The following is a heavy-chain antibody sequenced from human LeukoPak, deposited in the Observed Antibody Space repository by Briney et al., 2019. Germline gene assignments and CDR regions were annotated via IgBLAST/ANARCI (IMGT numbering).Heavy chain of an antibody. CDR1: GYTFTSYY. J-gene: IGHJ4*02. Sequence: GASVKVSCKASGYTFTSYYIHWVRQAPGQGLEWMGLINPSGGSTIFAQKFQGRITMTRDTSTSTVYMDLSSLRSEDTAVYYCARETPGYGDLIYWGQGTLVTVSS. CDR3: ARETPGYGDLIY. V-gene: IGHV1-46*01. CDR2: INPSGGST. D-gene: IGHD4-17*01.